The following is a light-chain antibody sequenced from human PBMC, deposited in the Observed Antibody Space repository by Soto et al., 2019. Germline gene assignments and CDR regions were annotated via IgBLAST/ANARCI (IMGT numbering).Light chain of an antibody. CDR3: NSQTTSGIRV. V-gene: IGLV2-14*01. CDR2: EVS. CDR1: STDVGDSNH. J-gene: IGLJ1*01. Sequence: QSALTQPASVSGSPGQSITISCTGTSTDVGDSNHVSWYQHHPGKAPKLIIYEVSYRPSGVSNRFSGSKSAYTASLTISGLQAEDEADYYCNSQTTSGIRVFGTGTKLNVL.